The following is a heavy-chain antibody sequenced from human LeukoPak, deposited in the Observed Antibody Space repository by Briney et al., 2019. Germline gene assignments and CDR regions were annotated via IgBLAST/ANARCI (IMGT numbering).Heavy chain of an antibody. J-gene: IGHJ6*03. V-gene: IGHV4-34*01. D-gene: IGHD2-8*01. CDR3: ARGAPLYSLSYYYYYMDV. Sequence: SETLSLTCAVYGGSFSGYYWSWIRQPPGEGLEWIGEINHSGSTNYNPSLKSRVTISVDTSKNQFSLKLSSVTAADTAVYYCARGAPLYSLSYYYYYMDVWGKGTTVTVSS. CDR2: INHSGST. CDR1: GGSFSGYY.